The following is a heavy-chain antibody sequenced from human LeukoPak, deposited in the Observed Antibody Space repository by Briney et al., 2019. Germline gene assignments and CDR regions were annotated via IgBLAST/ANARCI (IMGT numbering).Heavy chain of an antibody. CDR2: IRYDGSNK. J-gene: IGHJ4*02. Sequence: GGSLRLSCAASGYTFSSYGMHWVRQAPGKGLEWVAFIRYDGSNKYYADSVKGRFTISRDNSKNTLYLQMNSLRAEDTAVYYCAKASWYDSSGYYSPFDYWGQGTLVTVSS. V-gene: IGHV3-30*02. CDR1: GYTFSSYG. CDR3: AKASWYDSSGYYSPFDY. D-gene: IGHD3-22*01.